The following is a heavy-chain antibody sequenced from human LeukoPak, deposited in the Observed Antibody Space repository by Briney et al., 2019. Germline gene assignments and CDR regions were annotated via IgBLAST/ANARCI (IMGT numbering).Heavy chain of an antibody. CDR1: GGSFSGYY. D-gene: IGHD3-22*01. CDR2: VNHSGST. Sequence: SETLSLTCAVYGGSFSGYYWTWIRQSPGKGLEWIGEVNHSGSTNYNPSLKSRVTISVDTSKNQFSLKLSSVTAADTAVYYCVRVEVGVLNWGQGTLVTVSS. V-gene: IGHV4-34*01. CDR3: VRVEVGVLN. J-gene: IGHJ4*02.